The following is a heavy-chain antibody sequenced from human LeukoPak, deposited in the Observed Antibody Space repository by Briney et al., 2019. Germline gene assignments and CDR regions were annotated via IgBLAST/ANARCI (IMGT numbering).Heavy chain of an antibody. CDR2: IYTRGST. V-gene: IGHV4-4*07. D-gene: IGHD2-15*01. CDR3: ARGRYCSADICSGGDAFDI. J-gene: IGHJ3*02. CDR1: GGSINNYY. Sequence: PSETLSLTCSVSGGSINNYYWSWIRQPAGKGLEWIGRIYTRGSTNYNPSLKSRVTMSVDTSKNQFSLKLSSVTAADTAVYYCARGRYCSADICSGGDAFDIWGQGTMVSVSS.